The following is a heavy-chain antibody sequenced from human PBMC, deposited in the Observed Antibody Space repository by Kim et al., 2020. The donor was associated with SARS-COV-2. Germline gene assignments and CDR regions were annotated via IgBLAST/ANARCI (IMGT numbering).Heavy chain of an antibody. J-gene: IGHJ5*02. CDR2: IYTSGST. V-gene: IGHV4-4*07. Sequence: SETLSLTCTVYGGSISRYYWSWIRQPAGKGLEWIGRIYTSGSTNHNPSLKSRVTMSVDTSKNQFSLKLSSVTAADTAVYYCARDRRIVARPWLFGPWGQGTLGTVSS. CDR1: GGSISRYY. CDR3: ARDRRIVARPWLFGP. D-gene: IGHD6-6*01.